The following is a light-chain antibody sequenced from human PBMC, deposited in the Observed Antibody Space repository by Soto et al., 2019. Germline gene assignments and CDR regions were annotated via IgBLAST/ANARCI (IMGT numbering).Light chain of an antibody. J-gene: IGKJ1*01. Sequence: EIVMTQSPLSLPVTPGEPASISFRSSQSLLRSNGYNYLDWYLQKPGQSPQLLIYLGSNRASGVPDSLSGSRSGARFRRKISRVEAEDVGVYYSIRALQDGTVGQATEVDIK. CDR3: IRALQDGT. CDR2: LGS. CDR1: QSLLRSNGYNY. V-gene: IGKV2-28*01.